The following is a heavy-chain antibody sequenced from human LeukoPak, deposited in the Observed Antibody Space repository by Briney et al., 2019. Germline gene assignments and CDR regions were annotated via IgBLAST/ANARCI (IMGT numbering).Heavy chain of an antibody. Sequence: ASVKVSCKTSGYTFTDYYMHWVRQAPGQGLEWMGRINPRSGDTNYEQNFQGRVTMTRDTAISTAYMGLRRLRSDDTAVYYCARVAVAGSFDYWGQGTLVTVSS. J-gene: IGHJ4*02. V-gene: IGHV1-2*06. CDR2: INPRSGDT. D-gene: IGHD6-19*01. CDR3: ARVAVAGSFDY. CDR1: GYTFTDYY.